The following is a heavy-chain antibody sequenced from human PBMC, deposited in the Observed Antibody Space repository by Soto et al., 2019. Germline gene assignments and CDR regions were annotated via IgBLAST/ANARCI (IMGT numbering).Heavy chain of an antibody. D-gene: IGHD1-26*01. J-gene: IGHJ4*02. CDR3: AGASGSYYVSFDY. CDR2: IYYSGSA. CDR1: GGSISSYY. V-gene: IGHV4-59*01. Sequence: SETLSLTCTVSGGSISSYYWSWIRQPPGKGLEWIGYIYYSGSANYNPSLKSRVTISVDTSKNQFSLKLSSVTAADTAVYYCAGASGSYYVSFDYWGRGTLVTAPQ.